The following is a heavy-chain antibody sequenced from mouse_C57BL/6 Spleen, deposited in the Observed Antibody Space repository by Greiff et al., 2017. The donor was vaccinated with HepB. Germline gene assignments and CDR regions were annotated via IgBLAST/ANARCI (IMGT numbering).Heavy chain of an antibody. D-gene: IGHD1-1*01. V-gene: IGHV1-81*01. Sequence: QVQLQQSGAELARPGASVKLSCKASGYTFTSYGISWVKQRTGQGLEWIGEIYPRSGNTYYNEKFKGKATLTADKSSTTAYMALRSLTSEDSAVYFCAITTVVATGFDYWGQGTTLTVSS. J-gene: IGHJ2*01. CDR1: GYTFTSYG. CDR2: IYPRSGNT. CDR3: AITTVVATGFDY.